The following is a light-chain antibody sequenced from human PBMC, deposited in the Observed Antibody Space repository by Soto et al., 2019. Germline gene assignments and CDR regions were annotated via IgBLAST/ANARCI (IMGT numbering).Light chain of an antibody. CDR2: AAS. CDR1: QSISSY. V-gene: IGKV1-39*01. J-gene: IGKJ4*02. Sequence: IQMTQSPSSLSASVGDRAPITCRASQSISSYLTWYQQKPGKAAKLLIYAASSLQSGDPSRFSGSGSGTDFTLTISSLXPEDFATYYCQQSYSTLSLTFGGGTKVDIK. CDR3: QQSYSTLSLT.